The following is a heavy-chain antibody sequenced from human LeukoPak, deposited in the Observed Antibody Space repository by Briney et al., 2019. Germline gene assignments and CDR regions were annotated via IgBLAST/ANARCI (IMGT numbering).Heavy chain of an antibody. D-gene: IGHD6-13*01. V-gene: IGHV1-8*01. J-gene: IGHJ5*02. CDR2: MNPNSGNT. CDR1: GYTFTSYD. Sequence: ASVKVSCKASGYTFTSYDINWVRQATGQGLEWMGWMNPNSGNTGCAQKFQGRVTMTRNTSISTAYMELSSLRSEDTAVYYCARGRDSSSWYASLNWFDPWGQGALVTVSS. CDR3: ARGRDSSSWYASLNWFDP.